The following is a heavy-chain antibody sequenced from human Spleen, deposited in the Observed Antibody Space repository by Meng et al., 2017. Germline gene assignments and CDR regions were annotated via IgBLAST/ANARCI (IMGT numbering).Heavy chain of an antibody. CDR3: ARGSLPYYDILTGYYWKSDAFDI. V-gene: IGHV1-46*01. D-gene: IGHD3-9*01. Sequence: ASVKVSCKASGYTFTSYYMHWARQAPGQGLEWMGIINPSGGSTSYAQKFQGRVTMTRDTSTSTVYMELSSLRSEDTAVYYCARGSLPYYDILTGYYWKSDAFDIWGQGTMVTVSS. CDR2: INPSGGST. J-gene: IGHJ3*02. CDR1: GYTFTSYY.